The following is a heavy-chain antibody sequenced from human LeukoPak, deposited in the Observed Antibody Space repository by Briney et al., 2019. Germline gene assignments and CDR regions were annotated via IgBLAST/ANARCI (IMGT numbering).Heavy chain of an antibody. CDR2: IRHDGSYQ. Sequence: SGGSLRLSCAAFGFTFSSYGMHWVRQTPGKGLEWVAFIRHDGSYQKYADSVKGRFTVSRDNSKDMVYLQMNSLRTEDTAVYYCAKNRDSSDYPRDFDFWGQGTLVTVSS. CDR1: GFTFSSYG. V-gene: IGHV3-30*02. D-gene: IGHD3-22*01. J-gene: IGHJ4*02. CDR3: AKNRDSSDYPRDFDF.